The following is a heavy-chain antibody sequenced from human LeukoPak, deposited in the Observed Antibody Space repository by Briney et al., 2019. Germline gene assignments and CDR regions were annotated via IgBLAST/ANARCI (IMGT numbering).Heavy chain of an antibody. CDR1: GYTFTGYY. D-gene: IGHD1-26*01. CDR3: AREHDGVGAATPDY. J-gene: IGHJ4*02. Sequence: GASVKVSCKASGYTFTGYYMHWVRQAPGQGLEWMGWINPNSGGTNYAQKFQGRVTMTRDTSISTAYMELSRLRSDDTAVYYCAREHDGVGAATPDYWGQGTLVTVSS. V-gene: IGHV1-2*02. CDR2: INPNSGGT.